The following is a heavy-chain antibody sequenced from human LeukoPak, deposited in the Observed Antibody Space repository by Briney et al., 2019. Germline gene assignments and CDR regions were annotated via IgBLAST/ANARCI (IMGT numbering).Heavy chain of an antibody. CDR2: INPNSGGT. V-gene: IGHV1-2*02. J-gene: IGHJ4*02. CDR1: GYTFTGYY. Sequence: ASVKVSCKASGYTFTGYYMHWVRQAPGQGLEWMGWINPNSGGTNYAQKFQGRVTMTRDTSISTAYMELSRLRPDDTAVYYCASLTYSSGWYAVDYWGQGTLVTVSS. CDR3: ASLTYSSGWYAVDY. D-gene: IGHD6-19*01.